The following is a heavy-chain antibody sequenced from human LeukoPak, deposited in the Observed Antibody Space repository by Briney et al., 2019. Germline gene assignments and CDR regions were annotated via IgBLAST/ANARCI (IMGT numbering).Heavy chain of an antibody. V-gene: IGHV3-30*02. D-gene: IGHD3-3*01. CDR2: IRYDGSNK. CDR3: AKEDDFWSGYHADY. J-gene: IGHJ4*02. Sequence: GGSLRLSCAASGFSFSIYSMNWVRQAPGKGLEWVAFIRYDGSNKYYADSVKGRFTISRDNSKNTLYLQMNSLRAEDTAVYYCAKEDDFWSGYHADYWGQGTLVAVSS. CDR1: GFSFSIYS.